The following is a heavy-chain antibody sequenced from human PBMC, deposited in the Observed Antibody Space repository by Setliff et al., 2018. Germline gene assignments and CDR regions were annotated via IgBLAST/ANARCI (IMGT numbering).Heavy chain of an antibody. CDR1: GYSFTKYF. CDR2: VFTATDDT. D-gene: IGHD4-4*01. V-gene: IGHV1-2*06. CDR3: ATDHYNRFDV. J-gene: IGHJ3*01. Sequence: GASVKVSCKTSGYSFTKYFLHWVRQAPGQGLEWMGRVFTATDDTQFRTEFQGRVSVTRDTSMSTTYMELCGLRSDDTAVYYCATDHYNRFDVWGQGTMVTVSS.